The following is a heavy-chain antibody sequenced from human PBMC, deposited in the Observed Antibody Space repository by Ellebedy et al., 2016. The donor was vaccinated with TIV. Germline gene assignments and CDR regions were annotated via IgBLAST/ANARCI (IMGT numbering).Heavy chain of an antibody. D-gene: IGHD1-26*01. CDR3: AKDQVVGHSSSYYAMDV. CDR2: ISNSGGST. Sequence: GGSLRLSCAASGFTFSSYAMSWVRQAPGKGLEWVSVISNSGGSTYYADSVKGRFTLSRDNSKNTLYLQMNSLRAEDTAVYYCAKDQVVGHSSSYYAMDVWGQGTTVTVSS. V-gene: IGHV3-23*01. J-gene: IGHJ6*02. CDR1: GFTFSSYA.